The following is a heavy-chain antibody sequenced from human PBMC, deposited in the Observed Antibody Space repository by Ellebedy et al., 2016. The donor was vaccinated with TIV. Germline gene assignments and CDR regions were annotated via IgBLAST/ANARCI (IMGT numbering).Heavy chain of an antibody. CDR3: ARCDRSQEDTIFPDY. V-gene: IGHV3-7*01. D-gene: IGHD2-15*01. CDR1: GFAFKNYW. J-gene: IGHJ4*02. CDR2: INQDESEK. Sequence: GESLKISXAVSGFAFKNYWMSWVRQAPGEGLEWVANINQDESEKNFVDSVKGRFTISRDNAKNSLYLQMNSLRGEDTAVYYCARCDRSQEDTIFPDYWGQGTLVTVSS.